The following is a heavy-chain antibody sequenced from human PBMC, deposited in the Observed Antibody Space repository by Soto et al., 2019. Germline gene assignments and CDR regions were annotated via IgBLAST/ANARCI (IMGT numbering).Heavy chain of an antibody. CDR2: IIPIFGTA. CDR3: ARAPPPAMVPHFDY. J-gene: IGHJ4*02. D-gene: IGHD5-18*01. V-gene: IGHV1-69*13. Sequence: ASVKVSCKASGGTFSSYAISWVRQAPGQGLEWMGGIIPIFGTANYAQKFQGRVTITADESTSTAYMELSSLRSEDTAVYYCARAPPPAMVPHFDYWGQATLVTVSS. CDR1: GGTFSSYA.